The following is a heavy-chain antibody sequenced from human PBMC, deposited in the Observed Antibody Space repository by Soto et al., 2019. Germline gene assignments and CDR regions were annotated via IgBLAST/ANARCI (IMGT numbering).Heavy chain of an antibody. D-gene: IGHD3-3*01. J-gene: IGHJ4*02. V-gene: IGHV1-18*01. CDR1: GDTFTSYC. Sequence: ASVKVSCKASGDTFTSYCLSWVRQAPGRGLEWMGWISGYNAKTNYAQKFQGRVTMTTDTSTRTAYLELRSLRSDDTAVYYCARSRLRFLEWSPSDYWGQGTVVTVSS. CDR2: ISGYNAKT. CDR3: ARSRLRFLEWSPSDY.